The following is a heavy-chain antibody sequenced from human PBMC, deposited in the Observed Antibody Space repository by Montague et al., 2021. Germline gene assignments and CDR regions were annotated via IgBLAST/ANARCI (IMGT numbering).Heavy chain of an antibody. V-gene: IGHV4-59*08. CDR3: ARRLGIRAPFDY. J-gene: IGHJ4*02. Sequence: SETLSLTCTVTGGSISEFYWSWIRRSPERGLEWIGYIYDSGTTNYNPSLKSRVTISADTSMNQFSLNLRSVTAADTAVCFCARRLGIRAPFDYWGQGTLVTVSS. D-gene: IGHD7-27*01. CDR1: GGSISEFY. CDR2: IYDSGTT.